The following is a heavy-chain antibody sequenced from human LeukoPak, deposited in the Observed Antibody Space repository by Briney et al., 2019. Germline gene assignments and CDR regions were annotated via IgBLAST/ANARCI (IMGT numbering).Heavy chain of an antibody. CDR2: IYPGDSDT. CDR1: GYRFTSYW. V-gene: IGHV5-51*01. CDR3: ARQRITIFGSPSGWFDP. Sequence: GESLKISCKGSGYRFTSYWIGWVRQMPGKGLEWMGIIYPGDSDTRYSPSFQGQVTMSADKSISTAYLQWSSLKASDTAIYYCARQRITIFGSPSGWFDPWGQGTLVTVSS. D-gene: IGHD3-3*01. J-gene: IGHJ5*02.